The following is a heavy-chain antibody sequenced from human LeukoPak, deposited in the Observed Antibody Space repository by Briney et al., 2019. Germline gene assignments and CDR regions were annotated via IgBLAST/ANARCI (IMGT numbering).Heavy chain of an antibody. Sequence: SETLSLTCAVYGGSFSGYYWSWIRQPPGKGLEWIGEINHSGSTNYNPSLKSRVTISVDTSKNQFSLKLSSVTAADTAVYYCARGDYYGSGSYPYMDVWGKGTTVTISS. CDR3: ARGDYYGSGSYPYMDV. J-gene: IGHJ6*03. V-gene: IGHV4-34*01. D-gene: IGHD3-10*01. CDR1: GGSFSGYY. CDR2: INHSGST.